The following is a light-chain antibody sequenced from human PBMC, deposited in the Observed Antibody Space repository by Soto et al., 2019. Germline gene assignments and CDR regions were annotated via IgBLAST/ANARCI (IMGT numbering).Light chain of an antibody. CDR3: QQYFEWPSMT. Sequence: VMTQSPATLSVSPGERATLSCWASETVATNLAWYQQKPGQAPRLLISGASTRAAGISDRFRGSGSWTEFTLTISSLRSEDSAIYYCQQYFEWPSMTFGQGTKVEI. CDR1: ETVATN. V-gene: IGKV3-15*01. J-gene: IGKJ1*01. CDR2: GAS.